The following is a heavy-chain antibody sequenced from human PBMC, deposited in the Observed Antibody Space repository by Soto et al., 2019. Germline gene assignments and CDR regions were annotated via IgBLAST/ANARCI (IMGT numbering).Heavy chain of an antibody. J-gene: IGHJ4*02. V-gene: IGHV3-9*01. CDR2: ISWNSGSI. Sequence: GGSLRLSCAASGFTFSSYAMCWVRQAPGKGLEWVSTISWNSGSIGYADSVKGRFTISRDNGKNSLYLQMDSLRGEDTAFYFCARDHDEDFGYDLDYFDYWGRGTLVTVSS. CDR1: GFTFSSYA. CDR3: ARDHDEDFGYDLDYFDY. D-gene: IGHD5-12*01.